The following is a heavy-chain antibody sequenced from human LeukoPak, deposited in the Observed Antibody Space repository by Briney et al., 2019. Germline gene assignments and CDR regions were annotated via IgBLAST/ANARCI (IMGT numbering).Heavy chain of an antibody. V-gene: IGHV3-23*01. Sequence: GGSLRPSCVASGFSIATYGMSWVRQAPGKGLEWVSVVGESVHTTHYADSVKGRFFISRDNSKNTVHLEMNSLRAEDTAVYYCAKDSFIVVRGVGSDDGFAVWGQGTMVTVSS. D-gene: IGHD3-10*01. J-gene: IGHJ3*01. CDR2: VGESVHTT. CDR3: AKDSFIVVRGVGSDDGFAV. CDR1: GFSIATYG.